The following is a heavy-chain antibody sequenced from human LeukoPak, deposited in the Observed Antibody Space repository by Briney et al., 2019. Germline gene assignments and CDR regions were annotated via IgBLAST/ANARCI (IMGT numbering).Heavy chain of an antibody. CDR3: AKGQELLWFGEPMYYFDY. Sequence: GGSLRLSCAASGFTFSSYGMHWVRQAPGKGLEWVAFIRYDGSNKYYADSVKGRFTISRDNSKNTLYLQMNSLRAEDTAVYYCAKGQELLWFGEPMYYFDYWGQGTLVTVSS. CDR2: IRYDGSNK. V-gene: IGHV3-30*02. D-gene: IGHD3-10*01. CDR1: GFTFSSYG. J-gene: IGHJ4*02.